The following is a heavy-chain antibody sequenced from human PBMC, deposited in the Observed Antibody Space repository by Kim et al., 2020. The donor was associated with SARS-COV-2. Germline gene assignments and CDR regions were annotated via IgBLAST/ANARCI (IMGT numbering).Heavy chain of an antibody. J-gene: IGHJ3*02. CDR3: ARGNRTVTRFGAFDI. Sequence: VSVKSRITINPDTSKNQFSLQLNSVTPEDTAVYYCARGNRTVTRFGAFDIWGQGTMVTVSS. V-gene: IGHV6-1*01. D-gene: IGHD4-17*01.